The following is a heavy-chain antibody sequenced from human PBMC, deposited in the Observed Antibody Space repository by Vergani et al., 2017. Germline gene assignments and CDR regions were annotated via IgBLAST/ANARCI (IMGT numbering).Heavy chain of an antibody. CDR2: IYHSGST. CDR1: GGSISSGGYS. J-gene: IGHJ3*02. Sequence: QLQLQESGSGLVKPSQTLSLTCAVSGGSISSGGYSWCWIRQPPGKGLEWIGYIYHSGSTYYNPSLKSRVTISVDRSKNQFSLKLSSVTAADTAVYYCARGLQRPRRDCDAFDIWGQGTMVTVSS. CDR3: ARGLQRPRRDCDAFDI. V-gene: IGHV4-30-2*01. D-gene: IGHD2-21*01.